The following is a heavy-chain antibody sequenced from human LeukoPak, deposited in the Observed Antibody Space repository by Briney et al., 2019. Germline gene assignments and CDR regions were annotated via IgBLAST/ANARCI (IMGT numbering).Heavy chain of an antibody. CDR1: GFTFSNYL. CDR2: IKQDGSEK. V-gene: IGHV3-7*01. Sequence: GGSLRLSCAASGFTFSNYLMSWVRQAPGKGLEWVANIKQDGSEKYYVDSVKGRFTISRDNAKNSLYLQMNSLRAEDTAVYWCARDDDYYYYGLDVWGQGTTVTVSS. J-gene: IGHJ6*02. CDR3: ARDDDYYYYGLDV.